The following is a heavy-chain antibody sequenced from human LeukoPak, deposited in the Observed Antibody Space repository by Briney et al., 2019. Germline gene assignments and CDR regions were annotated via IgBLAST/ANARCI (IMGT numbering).Heavy chain of an antibody. D-gene: IGHD3-10*01. Sequence: GGSLRLSCAASGFTFSSYGMHWVRQAPGKGLEWVAFIRYDGGNKYYPDSVKGRFTISRDNSKNTLYLQMNSLRAEDTAVYYCAGRGTMVRGVFDPWGQGTLVTVSS. CDR3: AGRGTMVRGVFDP. CDR2: IRYDGGNK. J-gene: IGHJ5*02. V-gene: IGHV3-30*02. CDR1: GFTFSSYG.